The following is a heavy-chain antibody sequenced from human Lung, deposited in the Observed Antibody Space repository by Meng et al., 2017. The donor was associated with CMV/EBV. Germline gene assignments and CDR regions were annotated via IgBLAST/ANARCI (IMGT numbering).Heavy chain of an antibody. J-gene: IGHJ4*02. CDR3: VRGFYYFAGVGYYHDF. CDR1: GGSISSDDYF. CDR2: IRHSRSS. Sequence: QVQLQESGPGLVKPSQTLSLTCTVSGGSISSDDYFWSWIRLPPGKGLEWLGYIRHSRSSYSIPSLQSRLTMTYDTSRNQFSLSLTSVTAADTAIHYCVRGFYYFAGVGYYHDFWGPGTLVTVSS. D-gene: IGHD3-22*01. V-gene: IGHV4-30-4*01.